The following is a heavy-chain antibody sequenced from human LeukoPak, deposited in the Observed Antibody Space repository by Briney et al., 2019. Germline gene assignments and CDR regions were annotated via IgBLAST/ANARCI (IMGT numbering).Heavy chain of an antibody. CDR1: GGSISSYY. CDR2: IYYSGST. CDR3: ARGRNCGGDCPAAVQH. J-gene: IGHJ1*01. D-gene: IGHD2-21*02. Sequence: SETLSLTCTVSGGSISSYYWSWIRQPPGKGLEWIGYIYYSGSTNYNPSLKSRVTISVDTSKNQFSLKLSSVTAADTAVYYCARGRNCGGDCPAAVQHWGQGTLVTVSS. V-gene: IGHV4-59*08.